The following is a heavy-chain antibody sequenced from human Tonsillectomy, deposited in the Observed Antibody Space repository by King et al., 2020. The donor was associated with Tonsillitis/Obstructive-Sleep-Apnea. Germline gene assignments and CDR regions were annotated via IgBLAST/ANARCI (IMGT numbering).Heavy chain of an antibody. D-gene: IGHD1/OR15-1a*01. Sequence: VQLVESGGGLVKPGGSLRVSCAASGFTFSDSYMSWFRQAPGKGLQWLSYISGNSKDTNYTDSVRGRFTISRDNAKNSLYLQMNSLRVEDTAIYYCATTAREFDCCGQGPLVTVSA. J-gene: IGHJ4*02. CDR2: ISGNSKDT. CDR3: ATTAREFDC. V-gene: IGHV3-11*06. CDR1: GFTFSDSY.